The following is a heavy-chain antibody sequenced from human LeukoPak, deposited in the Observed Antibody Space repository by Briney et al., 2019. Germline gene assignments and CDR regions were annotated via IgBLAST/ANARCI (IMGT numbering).Heavy chain of an antibody. D-gene: IGHD6-6*01. CDR2: IYTSGST. J-gene: IGHJ5*01. CDR3: ARLATPSTMAARGRSWFES. CDR1: GGSISSGSYY. V-gene: IGHV4-61*02. Sequence: SETLSLTCTVSGGSISSGSYYWSWIRQPAGKGLEWIGRIYTSGSTNYNPSLKSRVTISVDTSKNQFSLKLSSVTAADTAVYYCARLATPSTMAARGRSWFESWGQGTLVTVSS.